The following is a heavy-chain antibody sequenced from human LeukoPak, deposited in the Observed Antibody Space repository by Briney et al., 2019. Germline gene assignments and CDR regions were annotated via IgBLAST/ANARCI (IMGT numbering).Heavy chain of an antibody. J-gene: IGHJ6*02. V-gene: IGHV3-9*01. D-gene: IGHD1-26*01. CDR3: ARKPIVGAYFYYGMDV. Sequence: GGSLRLSCAASGFTFDDYAMHWVRQAPGKGLEWVSGISWNSGSIGYADSVKGRFTISRDNAKNSLYLQMNSLRAEDTAVYYCARKPIVGAYFYYGMDVWGQGTTVTVSS. CDR2: ISWNSGSI. CDR1: GFTFDDYA.